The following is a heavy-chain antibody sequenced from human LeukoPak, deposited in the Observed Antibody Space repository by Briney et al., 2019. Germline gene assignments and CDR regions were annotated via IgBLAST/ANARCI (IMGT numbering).Heavy chain of an antibody. Sequence: GGSLRLSCAASGSTFSSYWMSWVRQAPGKGLEWVANIKQDGSEKYYVDSVKGRFTISRDNSKNTLYLQMNSLRAEDTAVYYCAKDRIAVAGTLPDYWGQGTLVTVSS. V-gene: IGHV3-7*03. CDR2: IKQDGSEK. D-gene: IGHD6-19*01. J-gene: IGHJ4*02. CDR3: AKDRIAVAGTLPDY. CDR1: GSTFSSYW.